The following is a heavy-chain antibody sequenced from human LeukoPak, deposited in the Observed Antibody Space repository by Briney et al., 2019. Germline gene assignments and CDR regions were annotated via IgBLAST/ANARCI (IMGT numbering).Heavy chain of an antibody. V-gene: IGHV3-20*04. CDR3: ARTLWFEELVADFDY. CDR2: INWNGGST. Sequence: GGSLRLSCAASGFTFDDFVMSLVGPAPGKRLEWVAGINWNGGSTGYAYFVKGQFTISRDNAKNSLYLQMNSLRAEDTALYFCARTLWFEELVADFDYWGQGTLVTVSS. CDR1: GFTFDDFV. J-gene: IGHJ4*02. D-gene: IGHD3-10*01.